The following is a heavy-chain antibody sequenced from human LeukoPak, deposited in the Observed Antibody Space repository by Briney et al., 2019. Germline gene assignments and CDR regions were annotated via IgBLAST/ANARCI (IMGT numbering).Heavy chain of an antibody. J-gene: IGHJ6*02. CDR1: GYTFTSYG. CDR3: ARGYCSSTSCYTVNSYYYGMDV. Sequence: SVKVSCKASGYTFTSYGISWVRQAPGQGLEWMGGIIPIFGTANYAQKFQGRVTITADESTSTAYMELSSLRSEDTAVYYCARGYCSSTSCYTVNSYYYGMDVWGQGTTVTVSS. D-gene: IGHD2-2*02. CDR2: IIPIFGTA. V-gene: IGHV1-69*13.